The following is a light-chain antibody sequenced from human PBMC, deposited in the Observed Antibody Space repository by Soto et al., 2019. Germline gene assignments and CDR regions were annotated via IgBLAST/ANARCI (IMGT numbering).Light chain of an antibody. Sequence: DIQMTQSPSTLAASVGDRVTITCRASQSIRSWLAWYQQKPEKAHKLLIYKASNLESGVPARFSGSGSGTEFTLTISSLQPDDCATYYCQQYNSYPWTFGQGTKVEIK. CDR3: QQYNSYPWT. V-gene: IGKV1-5*03. CDR1: QSIRSW. J-gene: IGKJ1*01. CDR2: KAS.